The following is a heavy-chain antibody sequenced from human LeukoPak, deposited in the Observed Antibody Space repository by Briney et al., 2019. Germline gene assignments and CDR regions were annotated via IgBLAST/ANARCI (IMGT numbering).Heavy chain of an antibody. CDR3: ARDRRAVDGSGFDY. V-gene: IGHV1-18*01. CDR1: GYTPTSYL. CDR2: ISAYKGNT. J-gene: IGHJ4*02. D-gene: IGHD6-19*01. Sequence: ASVKDSCKASGYTPTSYLIRWVRQAPGQGREWMGWISAYKGNTNYAQKLQGRVTMTTDTSTSTAYMELRSLRSDDTAVYYCARDRRAVDGSGFDYWGQGTLVTVSS.